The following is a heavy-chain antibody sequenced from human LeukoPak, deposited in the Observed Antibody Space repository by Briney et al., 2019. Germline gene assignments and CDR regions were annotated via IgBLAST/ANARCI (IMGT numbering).Heavy chain of an antibody. D-gene: IGHD6-6*01. Sequence: SETLSLTCTVSGGSISSCSYYWGWIRQPPGKGLEWIASIYYSGSTYYNPSLKSRVTISVDTSKNQFSLKLSSVTAADTAVYYCARDGGAATRPSLFDYWGQGTLVTVSS. J-gene: IGHJ4*02. CDR1: GGSISSCSYY. CDR3: ARDGGAATRPSLFDY. CDR2: IYYSGST. V-gene: IGHV4-39*07.